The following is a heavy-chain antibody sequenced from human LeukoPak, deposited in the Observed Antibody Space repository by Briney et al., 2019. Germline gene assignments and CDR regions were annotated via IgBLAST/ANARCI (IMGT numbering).Heavy chain of an antibody. V-gene: IGHV3-23*01. Sequence: GGSLRLSCAASGFTFSSYAMSWVRQAPGKGLEWVSAISGSGGSTYYADSVKGRFTISRDSSKNTLYLQRDSLRAEDTAVYYCAKHAGYSYGYYFDSWGQGTLVTVSS. D-gene: IGHD5-18*01. CDR1: GFTFSSYA. CDR3: AKHAGYSYGYYFDS. J-gene: IGHJ4*02. CDR2: ISGSGGST.